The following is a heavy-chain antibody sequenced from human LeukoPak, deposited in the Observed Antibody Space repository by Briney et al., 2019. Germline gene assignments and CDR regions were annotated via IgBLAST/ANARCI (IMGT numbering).Heavy chain of an antibody. D-gene: IGHD3-22*01. V-gene: IGHV3-30*02. CDR2: IRFDGSNK. CDR3: AKPGSMMASPPHYYYMDV. CDR1: GFTFTSYG. J-gene: IGHJ6*03. Sequence: PGGSLRLSCAASGFTFTSYGMHWVRQAPGKGLEWVAFIRFDGSNKYYADSVKGRFTISRDNSKNTLYLQMNSLRAEDTAVYFCAKPGSMMASPPHYYYMDVWGKGTTVTVSS.